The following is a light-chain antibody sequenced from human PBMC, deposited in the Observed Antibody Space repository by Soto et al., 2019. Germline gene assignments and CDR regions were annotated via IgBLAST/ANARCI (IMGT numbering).Light chain of an antibody. Sequence: QSALTQPASVSGSPVQSVTISCTGSSSDVGGYNYVSWYQQHPGKAPKLMIYDVTTRPSGVSNRFSGSKSGNTASLAISGLQAEDEADYYCSSYTSSNTLLFGGGTQLTVL. CDR1: SSDVGGYNY. V-gene: IGLV2-14*01. J-gene: IGLJ2*01. CDR3: SSYTSSNTLL. CDR2: DVT.